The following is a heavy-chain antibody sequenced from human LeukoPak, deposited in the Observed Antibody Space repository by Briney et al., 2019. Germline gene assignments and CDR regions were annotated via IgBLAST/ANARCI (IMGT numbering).Heavy chain of an antibody. CDR1: GFTFCCYD. CDR3: ARVGGYYDSSGYYPLDY. J-gene: IGHJ4*02. D-gene: IGHD3-22*01. Sequence: GGSLRFSCAASGFTFCCYDLHWVRQAPGQGLEYVSALSSIGGSTYYANSVKGRFTISRDNSKNTLYLQMGSLRAEDMAVYYCARVGGYYDSSGYYPLDYWGQGTLVTVSS. V-gene: IGHV3-64*01. CDR2: LSSIGGST.